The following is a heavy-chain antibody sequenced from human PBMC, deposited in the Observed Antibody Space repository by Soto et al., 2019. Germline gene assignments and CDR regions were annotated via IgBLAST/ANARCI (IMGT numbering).Heavy chain of an antibody. V-gene: IGHV1-58*01. CDR2: IDVGSGNA. CDR1: GFTFSSSA. Sequence: SVKVSCKTSGFTFSSSAVHWVRQARGHRLQWIGWIDVGSGNANYAQMLQERIGISRDMSTSTAYMELSSLRPEDTAVYYCARDPWYNWYDQNADLFYFCGQGTFV. J-gene: IGHJ4*02. CDR3: ARDPWYNWYDQNADLFYF. D-gene: IGHD1-20*01.